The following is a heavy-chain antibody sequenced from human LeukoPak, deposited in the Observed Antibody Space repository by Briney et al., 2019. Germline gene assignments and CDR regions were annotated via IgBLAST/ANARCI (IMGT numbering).Heavy chain of an antibody. Sequence: GASVKVSCTASGYTFTSYYMHWVRQAPGQGLEWMGWISAYNGNTNYAQKLQGRVTMTTDTSTSTAYMELRSLRSDDTAVYYCARCITIFGAVSESGMDVWGQGTTVTVSS. D-gene: IGHD3-3*01. V-gene: IGHV1-18*04. CDR3: ARCITIFGAVSESGMDV. CDR2: ISAYNGNT. J-gene: IGHJ6*02. CDR1: GYTFTSYY.